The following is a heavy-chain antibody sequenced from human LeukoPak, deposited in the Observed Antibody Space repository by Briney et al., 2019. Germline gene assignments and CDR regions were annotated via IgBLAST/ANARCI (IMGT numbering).Heavy chain of an antibody. CDR1: GGSISSNY. CDR2: IHYSGST. J-gene: IGHJ4*02. D-gene: IGHD2-15*01. V-gene: IGHV4-59*08. Sequence: SETLSLTCTVSGGSISSNYWRWIRQPPGKGLEWIGDIHYSGSTNHNPSLKSRATISVDTSKNQFSLRLSSVTAADTAVYYCARHVEYCGGGSCYTLQIDYWGQGTLVTVSS. CDR3: ARHVEYCGGGSCYTLQIDY.